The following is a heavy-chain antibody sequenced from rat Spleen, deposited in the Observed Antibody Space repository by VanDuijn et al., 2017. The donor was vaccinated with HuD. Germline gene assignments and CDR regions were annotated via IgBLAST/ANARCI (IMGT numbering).Heavy chain of an antibody. Sequence: EVQLVESGGGLAQPGRSLKLSCAASGFTFSDYYMAWVRQAPKKGLEWVASISYEGSSTYYGDSVKGRFTISRDNAKSTLYLQMNSLRSEDTATYYCARSKSRYYYSGEDWYFDFWGPGTMVTVSS. V-gene: IGHV5-22*01. CDR2: ISYEGSST. CDR1: GFTFSDYY. D-gene: IGHD1-1*01. J-gene: IGHJ1*01. CDR3: ARSKSRYYYSGEDWYFDF.